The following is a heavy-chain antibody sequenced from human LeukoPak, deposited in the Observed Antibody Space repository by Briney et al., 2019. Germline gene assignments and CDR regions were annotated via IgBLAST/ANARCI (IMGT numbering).Heavy chain of an antibody. CDR3: ATKSKIGITIFGVVIRYYYYGMDV. CDR2: FDPEDGET. Sequence: ASVKVSCKVSGYTLTELSMHWVRQAPGKGLEWMGGFDPEDGETIYAQKFQGRVTMTEDTSTDTAYMELSSLRSEDTAVYYCATKSKIGITIFGVVIRYYYYGMDVWGQGTTVTVSS. D-gene: IGHD3-3*01. J-gene: IGHJ6*02. V-gene: IGHV1-24*01. CDR1: GYTLTELS.